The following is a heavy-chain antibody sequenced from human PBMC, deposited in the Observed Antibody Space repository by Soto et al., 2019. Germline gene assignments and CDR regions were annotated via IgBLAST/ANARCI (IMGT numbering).Heavy chain of an antibody. CDR2: INAGNGNT. D-gene: IGHD3-22*01. Sequence: QVQLVQSGAEVKKPGASVKVSCKASGITFTTYAIHWVRQAPGQGLEWMGWINAGNGNTRYSQKFQGRVTLTSDTSASTAYMDLSSLTSEDTAIYYSARAISGYVTWGQGTLVTVSS. CDR3: ARAISGYVT. V-gene: IGHV1-3*01. CDR1: GITFTTYA. J-gene: IGHJ5*02.